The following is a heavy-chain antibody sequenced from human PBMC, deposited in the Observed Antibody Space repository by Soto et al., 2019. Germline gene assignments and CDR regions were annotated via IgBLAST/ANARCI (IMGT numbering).Heavy chain of an antibody. CDR2: IHDSGST. D-gene: IGHD4-17*01. V-gene: IGHV4-59*01. Sequence: SETLSLTCTVSGASISTYYWSWVRQPPGKGLEWIGYIHDSGSTYYNPSLNSRATMSLDMSRNRLFLQLNSVTAADTAVYYCARDPDYGDYGKSPADDYWGQGTLVTVSS. CDR1: GASISTYY. J-gene: IGHJ4*02. CDR3: ARDPDYGDYGKSPADDY.